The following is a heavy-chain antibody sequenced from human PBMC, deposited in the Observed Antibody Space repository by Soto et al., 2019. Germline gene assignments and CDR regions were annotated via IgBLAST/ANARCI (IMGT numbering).Heavy chain of an antibody. CDR3: ARVIPEWCSLGSGGSCYSYYGMDV. V-gene: IGHV3-11*05. CDR2: ISSSSSYT. D-gene: IGHD2-15*01. J-gene: IGHJ6*02. Sequence: PGGSLRLSCAASGFTFSDYYMSWIRQAPGKGLEWVSYISSSSSYTNYADTVKGRFTISRDNAKNSLYLQMNSLRAEDTAVYYCARVIPEWCSLGSGGSCYSYYGMDVWGQGTTVTVSS. CDR1: GFTFSDYY.